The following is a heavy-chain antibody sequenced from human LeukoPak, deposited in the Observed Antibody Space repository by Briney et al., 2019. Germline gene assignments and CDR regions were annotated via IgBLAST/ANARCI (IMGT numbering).Heavy chain of an antibody. D-gene: IGHD3-16*01. V-gene: IGHV4-59*02. CDR2: IFYGGTT. Sequence: PSETLSLTCTVSGGSVSSYYWSWIRQPPGKGLEWIGYIFYGGTTSYNPSLKSRVSLSVDTSKNQFSLKLNSVIAADTAVYYCARVGGVPQGAFDIWAQGTMVTISS. J-gene: IGHJ3*02. CDR1: GGSVSSYY. CDR3: ARVGGVPQGAFDI.